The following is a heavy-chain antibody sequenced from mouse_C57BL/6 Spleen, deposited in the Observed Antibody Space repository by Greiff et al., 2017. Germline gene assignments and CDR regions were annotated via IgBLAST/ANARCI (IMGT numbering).Heavy chain of an antibody. V-gene: IGHV10-1*01. CDR2: IRSKSNNYAT. J-gene: IGHJ2*01. Sequence: EVHLVESGGGLVQPKGSLKLSCAASGFSFNTYAMNWVRQAPGKGLEWVARIRSKSNNYATYYADSVKDRFTISRDDSESMLYLQMNNLKTEDTAMYYCVRGDDWDLFDYWGQGTTLTVSS. CDR3: VRGDDWDLFDY. CDR1: GFSFNTYA. D-gene: IGHD4-1*01.